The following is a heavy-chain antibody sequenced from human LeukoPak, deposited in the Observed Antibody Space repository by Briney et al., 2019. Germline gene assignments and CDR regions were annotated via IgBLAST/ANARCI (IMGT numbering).Heavy chain of an antibody. CDR3: ARDLSLWFGELW. V-gene: IGHV3-21*01. D-gene: IGHD3-10*01. J-gene: IGHJ4*02. CDR2: ISSSSSYI. Sequence: GGSLRLSCAASGFTFSRYEINWVRQAPGKGLEWVSSISSSSSYIYYADSVKGRFTISRDNAKNSLYLQMNSLRAEDTAVYYCARDLSLWFGELWWGQGTLVTVSS. CDR1: GFTFSRYE.